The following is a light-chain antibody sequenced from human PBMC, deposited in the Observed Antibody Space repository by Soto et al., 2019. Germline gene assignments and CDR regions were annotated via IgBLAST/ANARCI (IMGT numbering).Light chain of an antibody. CDR1: QYINTR. Sequence: EIVLTQSPAPPSSFPGDRVTPPCRASQYINTRLAWYQHRPGQAPRLLIYQTSIRAAGIPARFSASGSGTDFTLTISDVQPEDFALYYCHQRQSWPRTFGQGTKVDIK. V-gene: IGKV3-11*01. CDR3: HQRQSWPRT. CDR2: QTS. J-gene: IGKJ1*01.